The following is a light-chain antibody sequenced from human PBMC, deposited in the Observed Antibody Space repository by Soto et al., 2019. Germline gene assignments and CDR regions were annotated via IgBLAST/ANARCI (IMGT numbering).Light chain of an antibody. CDR2: EVS. CDR1: SSDVGGYDY. CDR3: SSYTTSSTLV. V-gene: IGLV2-14*01. Sequence: QSVLTQPASVSGSPGQSITISCTGTSSDVGGYDYVSWYQQYPGKAPKPIIYEVSNRPSGVSARFSGSKSGSTASLTISGLQAEDEADYYCSSYTTSSTLVFGGGTKVTVL. J-gene: IGLJ3*02.